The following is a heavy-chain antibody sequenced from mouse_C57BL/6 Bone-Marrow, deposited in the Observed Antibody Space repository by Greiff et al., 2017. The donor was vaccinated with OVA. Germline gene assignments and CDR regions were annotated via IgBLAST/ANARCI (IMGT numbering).Heavy chain of an antibody. Sequence: VLLQQSGAELVRPGASVKLSCTASGFNIKDDYMHWVKQRPEQGLEWIGWIDPENGDTEYASKFQGKATITADTSSNTAYLQLSSLTSEDTAVYYCTTSCDSGEAMDYWGQGTSVTVSS. CDR2: IDPENGDT. CDR3: TTSCDSGEAMDY. V-gene: IGHV14-4*01. J-gene: IGHJ4*01. CDR1: GFNIKDDY.